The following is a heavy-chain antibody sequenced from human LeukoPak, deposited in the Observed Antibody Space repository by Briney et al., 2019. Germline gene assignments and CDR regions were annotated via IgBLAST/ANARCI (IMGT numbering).Heavy chain of an antibody. CDR2: TSSTSTYI. CDR3: ARGTFSYSVFGSYYFDY. D-gene: IGHD5/OR15-5a*01. Sequence: PGGSLRLSCAASGFTFGSCGMNWVRQAPGKGLEWVSSTSSTSTYIHYADSVKGRFTISRDNAKNSLFLQMNSLRAEDTAVYYCARGTFSYSVFGSYYFDYWGHGTLVSVSS. CDR1: GFTFGSCG. J-gene: IGHJ4*01. V-gene: IGHV3-21*04.